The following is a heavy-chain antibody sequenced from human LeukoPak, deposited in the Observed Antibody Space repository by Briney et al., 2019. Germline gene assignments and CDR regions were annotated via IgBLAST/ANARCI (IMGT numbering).Heavy chain of an antibody. V-gene: IGHV3-48*03. Sequence: GGSLRLSCAASGFDFGAYEMNWVRQAPGKGLEWVAYFAGSDTTTYYADSVKGRFIISRDNARNSPYLQMNSLRAEDTALYYCTTLGYHLDSWGQGTLVTVSS. CDR1: GFDFGAYE. J-gene: IGHJ4*02. CDR3: TTLGYHLDS. D-gene: IGHD3-22*01. CDR2: FAGSDTTT.